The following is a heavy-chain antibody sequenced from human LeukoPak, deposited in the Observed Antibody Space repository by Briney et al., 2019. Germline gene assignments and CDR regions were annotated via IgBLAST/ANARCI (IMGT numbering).Heavy chain of an antibody. CDR3: AKDLYYYDSSGSHYFDY. Sequence: GGSLRLSCAASGFTFSSYGMNWVRQAPGKGLVWVAFIRYDGSNKYHADSVKGRFTISRDNYKNTLYLQMNSLRAEDTAVYYCAKDLYYYDSSGSHYFDYWGQGTLVTVSS. CDR1: GFTFSSYG. V-gene: IGHV3-30*02. J-gene: IGHJ4*02. D-gene: IGHD3-22*01. CDR2: IRYDGSNK.